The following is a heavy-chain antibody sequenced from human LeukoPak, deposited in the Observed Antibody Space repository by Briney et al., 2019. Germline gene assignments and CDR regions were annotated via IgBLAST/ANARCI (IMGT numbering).Heavy chain of an antibody. CDR3: ARDTRGTDTEGF. Sequence: PGGSLRLSCAASGFTVSSNYMSWVRQAPGKGLEWVSVIYSGGSTYYADSVKGRFTISRDNSKNTLYLQMNSLRAEDTAVYYCARDTRGTDTEGFWGQGTLVTVSS. J-gene: IGHJ4*02. D-gene: IGHD1-14*01. CDR1: GFTVSSNY. CDR2: IYSGGST. V-gene: IGHV3-66*02.